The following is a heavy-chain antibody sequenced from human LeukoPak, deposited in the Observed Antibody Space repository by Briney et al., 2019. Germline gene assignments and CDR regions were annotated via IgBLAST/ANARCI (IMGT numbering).Heavy chain of an antibody. J-gene: IGHJ4*02. D-gene: IGHD2-21*02. CDR3: ARDGAYCGGDCYTAPYY. V-gene: IGHV3-7*01. CDR1: GFTFSSYW. CDR2: INQDGSEK. Sequence: GGSLRLSCAASGFTFSSYWMSWVRQAPGKGLEWVANINQDGSEKYYVDSVKGRFTISRDNAKNSLYLQMNSLRAEDTAVYYCARDGAYCGGDCYTAPYYWGQGTLVTVSS.